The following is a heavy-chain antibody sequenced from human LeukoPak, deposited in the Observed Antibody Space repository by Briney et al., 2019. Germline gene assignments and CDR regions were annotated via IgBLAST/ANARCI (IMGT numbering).Heavy chain of an antibody. Sequence: SETLSLTCTVSGGSISSSSYYWGWIRQPPGKGLEWIGSIYYSGSTNYNPSLKSRVTISVDTSKNQFSLKLSSVTAADTAVYYCARVPVGGQQLVDYWGQGTLVTVSS. CDR3: ARVPVGGQQLVDY. V-gene: IGHV4-39*07. D-gene: IGHD6-13*01. J-gene: IGHJ4*02. CDR2: IYYSGST. CDR1: GGSISSSSYY.